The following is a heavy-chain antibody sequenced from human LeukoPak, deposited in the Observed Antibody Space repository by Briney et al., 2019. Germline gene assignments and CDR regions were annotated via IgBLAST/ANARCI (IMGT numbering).Heavy chain of an antibody. J-gene: IGHJ4*02. V-gene: IGHV4-39*01. CDR2: IYYSGGT. Sequence: SETLSLTCTVSGGSISSSSYYWGWIRQPPGKGLEWIGSIYYSGGTYYNPSLKSRVTISVDTSKNQVSLKLSSVTAADTAVYYCASGYSYGLFDYWGQGTLVTVSS. D-gene: IGHD5-18*01. CDR3: ASGYSYGLFDY. CDR1: GGSISSSSYY.